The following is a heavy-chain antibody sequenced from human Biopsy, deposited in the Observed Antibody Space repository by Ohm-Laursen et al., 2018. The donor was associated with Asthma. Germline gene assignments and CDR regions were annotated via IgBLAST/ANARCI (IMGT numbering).Heavy chain of an antibody. Sequence: SSVKVSCKASGDSFSNYAISWGRQAPGQGLEWVGGLIPVLGTPDHAQMFEGRVTITADESTSTAYMELSSLSSEDTAVYYCARGYSGSDRIVYYYAGLEVWGQGTTVTVSS. J-gene: IGHJ6*02. CDR2: LIPVLGTP. D-gene: IGHD5-12*01. CDR1: GDSFSNYA. V-gene: IGHV1-69*01. CDR3: ARGYSGSDRIVYYYAGLEV.